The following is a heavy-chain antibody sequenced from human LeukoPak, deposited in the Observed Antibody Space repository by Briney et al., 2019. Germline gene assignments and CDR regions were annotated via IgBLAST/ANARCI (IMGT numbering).Heavy chain of an antibody. CDR2: IYYSGST. J-gene: IGHJ4*02. D-gene: IGHD3-10*01. CDR1: GGSISSSSYY. V-gene: IGHV4-39*01. Sequence: SETLSLTCTVSGGSISSSSYYWGWLRQPPGKGLEWIVSIYYSGSTYYNPSLKSRFTISVDTSKNQFSLKLSSVTAAATAVYYCARLNYYGSGSPTGDYWGQGTLVTVSS. CDR3: ARLNYYGSGSPTGDY.